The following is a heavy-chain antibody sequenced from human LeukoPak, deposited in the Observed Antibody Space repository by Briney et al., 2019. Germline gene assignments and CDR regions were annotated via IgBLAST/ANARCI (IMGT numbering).Heavy chain of an antibody. CDR1: GGSFSGYY. J-gene: IGHJ6*03. CDR3: ARDARGLRYYYYYMDV. Sequence: SETLSLTCAVYGGSFSGYYWSWIRQPPGKGLEWIGYIYYSGSTNYNPSLKSRVTISVDTSRNQFSLKLSSVTAADTAVYYCARDARGLRYYYYYMDVWGKGTTVTVSS. V-gene: IGHV4-59*01. CDR2: IYYSGST. D-gene: IGHD3-10*01.